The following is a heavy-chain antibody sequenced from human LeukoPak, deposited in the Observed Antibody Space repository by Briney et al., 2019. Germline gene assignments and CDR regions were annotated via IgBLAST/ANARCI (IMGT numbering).Heavy chain of an antibody. CDR2: INHSGST. CDR1: GGSFSGYY. D-gene: IGHD1-26*01. V-gene: IGHV4-34*01. CDR3: AREKSGSYSTFDY. J-gene: IGHJ4*02. Sequence: PSETLSLTCAVYGGSFSGYYWSWIRQPPGKGLEWIGEINHSGSTNYNPPLKSRVTISVDTSKNQFSLKLSSVTAADTAVYYCAREKSGSYSTFDYWGQGTLVTVSS.